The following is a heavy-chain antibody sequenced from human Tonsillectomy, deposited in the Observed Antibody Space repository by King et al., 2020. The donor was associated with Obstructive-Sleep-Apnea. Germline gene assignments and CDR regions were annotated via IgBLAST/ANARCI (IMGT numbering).Heavy chain of an antibody. D-gene: IGHD1-20*01. CDR1: GFTFSSST. J-gene: IGHJ3*02. Sequence: QLVQSGPEVMEPGTSVKVPCRASGFTFSSSTMHWVRQARGQRLEWIGGGVVGSGNTNYAQKFQERVTITRDMSTRTTYMELSSLRSEDTAVFYCAAEITGTEAFDIWGQGTVVTVSS. CDR3: AAEITGTEAFDI. CDR2: GVVGSGNT. V-gene: IGHV1-58*02.